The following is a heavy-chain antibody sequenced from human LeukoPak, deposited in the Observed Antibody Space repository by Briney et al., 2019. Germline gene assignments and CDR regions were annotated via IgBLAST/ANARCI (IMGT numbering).Heavy chain of an antibody. CDR1: GFTFSTYG. D-gene: IGHD3-22*01. V-gene: IGHV3-30*02. CDR3: AKELPLARYYDPSGYFDY. Sequence: PGGSLRLSCAASGFTFSTYGMHWVRQAPGKGLEWVAFIRYDGSNKYYADSVKGRFTISRDNSKNTLYLQMNSLRAEDTAVYYCAKELPLARYYDPSGYFDYWGQGTLVTVSS. CDR2: IRYDGSNK. J-gene: IGHJ4*02.